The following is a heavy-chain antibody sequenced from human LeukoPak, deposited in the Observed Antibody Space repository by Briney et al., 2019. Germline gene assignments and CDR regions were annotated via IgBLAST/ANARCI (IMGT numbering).Heavy chain of an antibody. J-gene: IGHJ3*01. CDR1: GGSFSGYY. CDR2: INHSGST. Sequence: SETLSLTFAVYGGSFSGYYWSWIRQPPGKGLEWIGEINHSGSTNYNPSLKSRVTISVDTSKNQFSLKLSSVTAADTAVYYCASRTLRYFDPITWGQGTMVTVSS. V-gene: IGHV4-34*01. D-gene: IGHD3-9*01. CDR3: ASRTLRYFDPIT.